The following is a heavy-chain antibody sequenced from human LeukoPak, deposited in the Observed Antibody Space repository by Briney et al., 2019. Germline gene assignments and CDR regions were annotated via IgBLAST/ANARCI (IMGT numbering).Heavy chain of an antibody. V-gene: IGHV4-59*11. D-gene: IGHD6-13*01. CDR3: ATRPGGSTWHGVFDF. Sequence: SETLSLTCTVSGVSMRNHYWSWVRQPPRKRLEWIGYIYDSETTNYNPSPKSRVTMSLDTSKNRFSLKLTSVTAADTALYYCATRPGGSTWHGVFDFWSRGTLVTVSS. J-gene: IGHJ4*02. CDR2: IYDSETT. CDR1: GVSMRNHY.